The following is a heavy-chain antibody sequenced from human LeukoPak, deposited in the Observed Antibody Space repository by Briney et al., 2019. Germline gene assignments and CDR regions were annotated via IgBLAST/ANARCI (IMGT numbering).Heavy chain of an antibody. CDR1: GFTFSSYE. V-gene: IGHV3-30*18. Sequence: GGSLRLSCVASGFTFSSYEMHWVRQAPGKGLEWVAVISYDGSNKYYADSVKGRFTISRDNSKNTLYLQMNSLRAEDTAVYYCAKPLGAFDIWGQGTMVTVSS. CDR3: AKPLGAFDI. J-gene: IGHJ3*02. D-gene: IGHD7-27*01. CDR2: ISYDGSNK.